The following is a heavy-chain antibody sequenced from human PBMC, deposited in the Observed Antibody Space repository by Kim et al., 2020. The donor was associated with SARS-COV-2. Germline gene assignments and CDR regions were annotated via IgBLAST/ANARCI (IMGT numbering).Heavy chain of an antibody. CDR1: GYSISSSYYW. Sequence: SETLSLTCTVSGYSISSSYYWWGWIRQPPKRVQGRSGSNYSGRSTYYKPPLSRRTTISEDTNNNQSPQQLSSAAAADTAEYYCAGQAETESRGCYY. D-gene: IGHD6-19*01. CDR3: AGQAETESRGCYY. J-gene: IGHJ6*01. V-gene: IGHV4-39*01. CDR2: NYSGRST.